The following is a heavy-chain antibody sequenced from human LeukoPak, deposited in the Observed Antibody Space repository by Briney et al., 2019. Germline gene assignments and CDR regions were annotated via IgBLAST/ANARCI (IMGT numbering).Heavy chain of an antibody. CDR1: GFTFGDYA. V-gene: IGHV3-49*03. Sequence: GGSLRLSCTASGFTFGDYAMSWFRQAPGKGLEWVGFIRSKAYGGTTEYAASVKGRFTISRDDSKNTLYLQMNSLKTEDTAVYYCTTSFYGDYRYFDYWGQGTLVTVSS. CDR2: IRSKAYGGTT. J-gene: IGHJ4*02. D-gene: IGHD4-17*01. CDR3: TTSFYGDYRYFDY.